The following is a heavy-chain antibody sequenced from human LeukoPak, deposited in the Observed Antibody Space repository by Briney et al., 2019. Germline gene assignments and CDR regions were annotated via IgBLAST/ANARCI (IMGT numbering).Heavy chain of an antibody. CDR2: ISGDGGNT. Sequence: PGGSLRLSCAASGFTFSSYAMSWVRQAPGKGLEWVSGISGDGGNTYYADSVKGRFTISRDNSKNTLYVQMNSLRAEDTAVYYCAKRTLAYTLDWFDPWGQGTLVTVSS. CDR1: GFTFSSYA. CDR3: AKRTLAYTLDWFDP. J-gene: IGHJ5*02. D-gene: IGHD3-16*01. V-gene: IGHV3-23*01.